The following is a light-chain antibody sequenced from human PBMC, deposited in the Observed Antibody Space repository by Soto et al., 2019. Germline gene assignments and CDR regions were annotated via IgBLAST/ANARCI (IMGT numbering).Light chain of an antibody. V-gene: IGLV1-51*01. CDR2: DNN. CDR1: SSNIVNNY. J-gene: IGLJ2*01. CDR3: GTWDSSLSAGV. Sequence: QSVLTQPPSVSAAPGQKVTISCSGSSSNIVNNYVSWYQHLPGTAPKLLIYDNNKRPSEIPDRFSGSKSGTSATLGITGLQTGDEADYYCGTWDSSLSAGVFGGGTKLTVL.